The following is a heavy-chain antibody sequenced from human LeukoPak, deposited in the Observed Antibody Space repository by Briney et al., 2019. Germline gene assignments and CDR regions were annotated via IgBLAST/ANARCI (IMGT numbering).Heavy chain of an antibody. CDR1: GDSVSTNSAA. V-gene: IGHV6-1*01. J-gene: IGHJ3*02. D-gene: IGHD7-27*01. CDR2: TYYTSKWYY. Sequence: SQTLSLTCAISGDSVSTNSAAWIWIRQSPSRGLEWLGRTYYTSKWYYDYAVSVKSRITINPDTSKNQFSLQLNSVTPEDTAVYFCARVNWALKKTFDIWGQGTVVTVSS. CDR3: ARVNWALKKTFDI.